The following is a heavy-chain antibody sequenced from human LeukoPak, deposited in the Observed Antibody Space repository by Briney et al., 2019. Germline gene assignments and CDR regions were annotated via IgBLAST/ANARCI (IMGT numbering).Heavy chain of an antibody. J-gene: IGHJ4*02. CDR3: ARHQDDSSGYYYTASFDY. CDR2: IYYSGST. V-gene: IGHV4-39*01. D-gene: IGHD3-22*01. CDR1: GGSISSSSYY. Sequence: PSETLCLTCTVSGGSISSSSYYWGWIRQPPGKGLEWIGSIYYSGSTYYNPSLKSRVTISVDTSKNQFSLKLSSVTAADTAVYYCARHQDDSSGYYYTASFDYWGQGTLVTVSS.